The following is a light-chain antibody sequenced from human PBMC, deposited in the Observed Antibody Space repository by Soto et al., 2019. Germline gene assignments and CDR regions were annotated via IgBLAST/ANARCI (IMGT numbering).Light chain of an antibody. Sequence: AIRMTQSPSSFSASTGDRATITCRASQRISSYLAWYQQKPGKAPKLLIYAASTLQSGVPSRFSGSGSGTDFTLTISCLQSEDFATYYCQQYYSYPYTFGQGTRLEIK. CDR2: AAS. V-gene: IGKV1-8*01. CDR1: QRISSY. CDR3: QQYYSYPYT. J-gene: IGKJ5*01.